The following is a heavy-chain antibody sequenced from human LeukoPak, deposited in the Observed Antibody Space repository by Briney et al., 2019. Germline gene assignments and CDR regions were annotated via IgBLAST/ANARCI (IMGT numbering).Heavy chain of an antibody. V-gene: IGHV4-30-4*01. Sequence: SQTLSLTCTVSGGSISSGDYYWSWIRQPPGKGLEWIGYIYYSGSTYYNPSLKSRVTISVDTSKNQFSLKLSSVTAADTAVYYCARGRRESYGDYANYFDYWGQGTLVTVSS. D-gene: IGHD4-17*01. CDR2: IYYSGST. J-gene: IGHJ4*02. CDR1: GGSISSGDYY. CDR3: ARGRRESYGDYANYFDY.